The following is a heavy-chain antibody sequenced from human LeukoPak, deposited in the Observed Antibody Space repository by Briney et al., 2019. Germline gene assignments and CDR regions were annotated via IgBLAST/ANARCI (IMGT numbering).Heavy chain of an antibody. CDR1: GGSISSTSYY. D-gene: IGHD6-19*01. Sequence: SETLSLTCTVSGGSISSTSYYWGWIRQPPGTGLEWIGNMYYSGSTYYNPSLKSRVTISVDRSKNQFSLKLNSVTAADTAVYYCARQTLADDIDYWGQGTLVTVSS. CDR3: ARQTLADDIDY. CDR2: MYYSGST. V-gene: IGHV4-39*01. J-gene: IGHJ4*02.